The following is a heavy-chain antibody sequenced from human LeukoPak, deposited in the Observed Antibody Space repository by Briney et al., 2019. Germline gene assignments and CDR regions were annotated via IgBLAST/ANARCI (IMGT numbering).Heavy chain of an antibody. CDR1: GFTFSSYE. J-gene: IGHJ4*02. CDR2: ISSSGSTI. D-gene: IGHD4-11*01. Sequence: GGSLRLSCAASGFTFSSYEMNWVRQAPGKGLEWVSYISSSGSTIYYADSVKGRFTISRDNSKNTLYLQMNSLRAEDTAVYYCAKEALPVTLKGLDYWGQGTLVTVSS. V-gene: IGHV3-48*03. CDR3: AKEALPVTLKGLDY.